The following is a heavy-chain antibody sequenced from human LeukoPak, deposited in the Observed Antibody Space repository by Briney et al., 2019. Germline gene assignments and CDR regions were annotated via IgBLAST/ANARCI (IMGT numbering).Heavy chain of an antibody. CDR2: ISGSGGST. CDR1: GFTFSSYA. J-gene: IGHJ4*02. D-gene: IGHD2-15*01. Sequence: GGSLRLSCAASGFTFSSYAMSWVRQAPGKGLEWVSAISGSGGSTYYADSVKGRFTISRDNSKNTLYLQMNSLRAEDTAVYYCAKARVVRYDRAYYFDYWGQGTLVTVSS. CDR3: AKARVVRYDRAYYFDY. V-gene: IGHV3-23*01.